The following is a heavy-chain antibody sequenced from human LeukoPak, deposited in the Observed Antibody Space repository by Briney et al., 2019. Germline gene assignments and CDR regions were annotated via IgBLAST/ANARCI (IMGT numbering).Heavy chain of an antibody. CDR1: GFTFNNYW. J-gene: IGHJ6*03. V-gene: IGHV3-7*03. Sequence: GGSLGLSCVASGFTFNNYWMTWVRQAPGKGLEWVATIKHDGSEKYYVDPVKGRFTISRDNAKNSLYLQMNSLRAEDTALYYCASLGGGPRDYYYYYMDVWGKGTTVTVSS. CDR2: IKHDGSEK. D-gene: IGHD3-10*01. CDR3: ASLGGGPRDYYYYYMDV.